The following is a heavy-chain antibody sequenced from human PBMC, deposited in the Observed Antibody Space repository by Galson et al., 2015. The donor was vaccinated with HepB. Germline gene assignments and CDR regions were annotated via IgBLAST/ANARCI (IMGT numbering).Heavy chain of an antibody. CDR3: ARIVSSGWNNWFDP. V-gene: IGHV5-51*01. J-gene: IGHJ5*02. Sequence: SGAEVKKPGESLKISCKGSGYSFSKYWIGWVRQMLGKGLEWMGDIYPDESEVRYSPSFQGQVTISADKSIITAYLQWSSLKASDTAIYYCARIVSSGWNNWFDPWGQGTLVTVSS. D-gene: IGHD6-19*01. CDR1: GYSFSKYW. CDR2: IYPDESEV.